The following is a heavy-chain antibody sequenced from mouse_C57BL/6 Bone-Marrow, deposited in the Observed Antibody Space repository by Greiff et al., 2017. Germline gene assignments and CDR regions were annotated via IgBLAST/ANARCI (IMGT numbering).Heavy chain of an antibody. CDR1: GYTFTSYW. J-gene: IGHJ3*01. Sequence: QVQLQQPGAELVRPGSSVKLSCKASGYTFTSYWMHWVKQRPIQGLEWIGNIDPSDSETHYNQKFKDKATLTVDKSSSTAYMRLSSLTSEDSAVYYCARYDDGWGFAYWGQGTLVTVSA. CDR2: IDPSDSET. D-gene: IGHD2-3*01. CDR3: ARYDDGWGFAY. V-gene: IGHV1-52*01.